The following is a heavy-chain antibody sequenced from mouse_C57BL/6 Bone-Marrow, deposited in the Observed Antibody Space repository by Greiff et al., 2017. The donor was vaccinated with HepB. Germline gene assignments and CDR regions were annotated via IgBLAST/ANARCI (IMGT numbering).Heavy chain of an antibody. CDR1: GFTFTDYY. CDR3: ARYAFLITTVVPYWYFDV. V-gene: IGHV7-3*01. D-gene: IGHD1-1*01. Sequence: EVQLVESGGGLVQPGGSLSLSCAASGFTFTDYYMSWVRQPPGKALEWLGFIRNKANGYTTEYSASVKGRFTISRDNSQSILYLQMNALRAEDSATYYCARYAFLITTVVPYWYFDVWGTGTTVTVSS. CDR2: IRNKANGYTT. J-gene: IGHJ1*03.